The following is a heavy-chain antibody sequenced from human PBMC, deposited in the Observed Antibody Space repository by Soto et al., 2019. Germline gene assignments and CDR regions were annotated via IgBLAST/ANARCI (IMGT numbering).Heavy chain of an antibody. Sequence: EVQLVESGGGLVQPGGSLRLSCAASGFTFSSYSMHWVRQAPGKGLEWVSSISSGSNYIYYADSMKGRFTISRDNAKNSLYLQMNSLRAEDTAVYYCASYGVKGSYYFDYWGQGTLVTVSS. V-gene: IGHV3-21*01. CDR3: ASYGVKGSYYFDY. D-gene: IGHD4-17*01. CDR1: GFTFSSYS. J-gene: IGHJ4*02. CDR2: ISSGSNYI.